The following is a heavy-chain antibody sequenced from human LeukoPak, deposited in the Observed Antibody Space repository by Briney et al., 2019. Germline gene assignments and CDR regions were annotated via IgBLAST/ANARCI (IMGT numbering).Heavy chain of an antibody. V-gene: IGHV6-1*01. D-gene: IGHD4-17*01. Sequence: SQTLSLACAISGDSVSSNSAAWNWIRQSPSRGLEWLGRTYYRSKWYNDYAVSVKSRITINPDTSKNQFSLQLNSVTPEDTAVYYCARESGIYYGETTDYYYYYGMDVWGQGTTVTVSS. CDR3: ARESGIYYGETTDYYYYYGMDV. CDR1: GDSVSSNSAA. CDR2: TYYRSKWYN. J-gene: IGHJ6*02.